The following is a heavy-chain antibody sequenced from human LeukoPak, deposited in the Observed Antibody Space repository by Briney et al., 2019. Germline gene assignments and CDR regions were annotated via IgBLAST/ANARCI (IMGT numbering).Heavy chain of an antibody. Sequence: SETLSLTCTVSGGSICSYYWSWIRQPPGKGLEWIGYIYYSGSTNYNPSLKSRVTISVDTSKNQFSLKLSSVTAADTAVYYCARDGGWLSFFDYWGQGTLVTVSS. CDR2: IYYSGST. CDR3: ARDGGWLSFFDY. CDR1: GGSICSYY. J-gene: IGHJ4*02. D-gene: IGHD3-16*02. V-gene: IGHV4-59*08.